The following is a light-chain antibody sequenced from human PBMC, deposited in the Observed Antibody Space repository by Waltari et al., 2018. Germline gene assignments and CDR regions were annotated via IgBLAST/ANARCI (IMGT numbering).Light chain of an antibody. CDR1: EGISIK. J-gene: IGKJ1*01. Sequence: DIQMTKAPSSLSAPVGDRVTLPCRASEGISIKLNWYQQKPGKAPKLLIYASSSLQSGVPLRFGGSGSGTEFTLTISSLQPEDFATYYCQQSYSALWTFGQGTKVEIQ. CDR2: ASS. V-gene: IGKV1-39*01. CDR3: QQSYSALWT.